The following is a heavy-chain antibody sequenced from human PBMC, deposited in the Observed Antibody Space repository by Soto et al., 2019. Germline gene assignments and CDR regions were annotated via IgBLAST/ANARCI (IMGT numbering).Heavy chain of an antibody. Sequence: SETLSLTCTVSGGSVTNSSYYWGWIRQSPGKGLEWVGSVYYRGRSYSKSSVKSRVTISVDTSKNRFSLSLNSVTASDTAVYFCVSQRTTVPTQAYFDYWGPGALVTVSS. CDR2: VYYRGRS. V-gene: IGHV4-39*01. CDR1: GGSVTNSSYY. D-gene: IGHD4-17*01. J-gene: IGHJ4*02. CDR3: VSQRTTVPTQAYFDY.